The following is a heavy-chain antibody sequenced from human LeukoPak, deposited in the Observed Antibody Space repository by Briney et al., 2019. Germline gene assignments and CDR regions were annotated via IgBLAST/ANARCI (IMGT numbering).Heavy chain of an antibody. CDR2: ISGSGGST. CDR3: ARDWIQLWRPNWFDT. CDR1: GFTFSTYA. D-gene: IGHD5-18*01. V-gene: IGHV3-23*01. Sequence: GGSLRLSCAASGFTFSTYAMSWVRQAPGKGLEWVSTISGSGGSTYYADSVKGRFTISRDNSKNTLYLQMNSLRAEDTAVYYCARDWIQLWRPNWFDTWGQGTLVTVSS. J-gene: IGHJ5*02.